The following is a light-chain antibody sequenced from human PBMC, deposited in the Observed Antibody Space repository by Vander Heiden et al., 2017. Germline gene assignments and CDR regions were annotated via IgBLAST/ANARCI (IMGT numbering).Light chain of an antibody. J-gene: IGKJ4*01. Sequence: HMSQSPSSLSASVGDRVTITCQASQDISNFLNWYQQNPGQAPKLLIYDASNLQTGVPSRFSGSRSGTDFTFTISSLQPEDTATYYCQQYDNLPLTFGGGTKVEIK. CDR2: DAS. CDR1: QDISNF. V-gene: IGKV1-33*01. CDR3: QQYDNLPLT.